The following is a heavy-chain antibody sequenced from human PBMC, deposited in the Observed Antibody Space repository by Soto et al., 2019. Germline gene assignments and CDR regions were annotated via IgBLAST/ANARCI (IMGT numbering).Heavy chain of an antibody. J-gene: IGHJ4*02. V-gene: IGHV4-39*01. CDR1: GGSISSSSYY. D-gene: IGHD3-10*01. Sequence: PSETLSLTCTVSGGSISSSSYYWGWIRQPPGKGLEWIGSIYYSGSTYYNPSLKSRVTISVDTSKNQFSLKLSSVTAADTAVYYCARGLVLLWPRNPLPIDYWGQGTLVTVSS. CDR3: ARGLVLLWPRNPLPIDY. CDR2: IYYSGST.